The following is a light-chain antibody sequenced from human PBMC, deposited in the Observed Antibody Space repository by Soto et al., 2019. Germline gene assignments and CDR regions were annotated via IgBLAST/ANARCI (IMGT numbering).Light chain of an antibody. CDR2: DAS. CDR3: QQGNIFPWT. Sequence: DIQMTQSPSALSASVGDRVTITCRASQSISSWLAWYQQKAGKAPKLLIYDASTLESGVPSRFSGSGSGTEFTLTISNLQPDDFATYYCQQGNIFPWTFGQGTKVDIK. CDR1: QSISSW. V-gene: IGKV1-5*01. J-gene: IGKJ1*01.